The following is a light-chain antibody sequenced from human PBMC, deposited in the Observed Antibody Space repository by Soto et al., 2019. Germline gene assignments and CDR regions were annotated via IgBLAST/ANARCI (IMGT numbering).Light chain of an antibody. J-gene: IGLJ3*02. CDR1: SSNIESNT. V-gene: IGLV1-44*01. CDR3: AAWDDSLNAWV. Sequence: QSVLTQPPSASGTPGQRVTISCSESSSNIESNTVNWYQQLPGTAPKLLIYSNNQRPSGVPDRFSGSKSGTSASLAISGLQSEDEADYYCAAWDDSLNAWVFGGGTKLTVL. CDR2: SNN.